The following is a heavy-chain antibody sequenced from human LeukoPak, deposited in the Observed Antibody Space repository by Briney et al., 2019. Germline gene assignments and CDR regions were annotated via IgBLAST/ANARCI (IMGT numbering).Heavy chain of an antibody. CDR1: GITVNTNY. CDR3: AKEEDIVVVPAAFNY. V-gene: IGHV3-66*01. CDR2: IYSGGAT. Sequence: PGGSLRLSCAASGITVNTNYMSWVRQAPGKGLEWVSIIYSGGATFYADSVKGRFTISRENSKNTLWLQMNSLRAEDTAVYYCAKEEDIVVVPAAFNYWGQGTLVTVSS. D-gene: IGHD2-2*01. J-gene: IGHJ4*02.